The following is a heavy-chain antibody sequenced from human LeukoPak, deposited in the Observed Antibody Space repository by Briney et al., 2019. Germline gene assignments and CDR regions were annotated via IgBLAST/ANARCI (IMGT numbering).Heavy chain of an antibody. D-gene: IGHD1-26*01. CDR1: GFTLCIYS. Sequence: GGSLRLSCAASGFTLCIYSINWVRQAPGKWLEWVSSISRSSSYIYYVDSVKGRFTISRDNAKSSLYLQMNSLRAEDTAVYYCARDALSGSYMGEFDPWRQGAPVTVS. CDR3: ARDALSGSYMGEFDP. V-gene: IGHV3-21*04. CDR2: ISRSSSYI. J-gene: IGHJ5*02.